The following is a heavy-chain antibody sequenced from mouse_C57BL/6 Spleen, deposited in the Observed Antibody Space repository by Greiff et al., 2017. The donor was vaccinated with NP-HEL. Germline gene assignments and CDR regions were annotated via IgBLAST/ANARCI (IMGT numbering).Heavy chain of an antibody. J-gene: IGHJ1*03. D-gene: IGHD3-1*01. CDR2: INPNNGGT. CDR3: ARSGPRWYFDV. Sequence: VQLQQSGPELVKPGASVKISCKASGYTFTDYYMNWVKQSHGKSLEWIGDINPNNGGTSYNQKFKGKATLTVDKSSSTAYMELRSLTSEDSAVYYCARSGPRWYFDVWGTGTTVTVSS. V-gene: IGHV1-26*01. CDR1: GYTFTDYY.